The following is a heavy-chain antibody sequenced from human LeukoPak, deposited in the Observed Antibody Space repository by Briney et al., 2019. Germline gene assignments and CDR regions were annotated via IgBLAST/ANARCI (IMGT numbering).Heavy chain of an antibody. D-gene: IGHD6-19*01. CDR2: IWYDGSNK. CDR3: ARAGYSSGWYPYFDC. V-gene: IGHV3-33*01. CDR1: GFTFSSYG. J-gene: IGHJ4*02. Sequence: PGGSLRLSCAASGFTFSSYGMHWVRQAPGKGLEWVAVIWYDGSNKYYADSAEGRFTISRDNSKNTLYLQMNSLRAEDTAVYYCARAGYSSGWYPYFDCWGQGTLVTVSS.